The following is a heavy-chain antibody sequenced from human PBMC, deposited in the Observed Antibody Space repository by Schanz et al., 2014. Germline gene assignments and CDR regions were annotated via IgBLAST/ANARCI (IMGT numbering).Heavy chain of an antibody. CDR3: AKVDRTRYYAMDV. J-gene: IGHJ6*02. CDR2: INPSGGST. CDR1: GYTFTTYY. V-gene: IGHV1-46*01. Sequence: QVQLVQSGAEVKKPGVSVKVSCKASGYTFTTYYIHWVRQAPGQGLEWMGIINPSGGSTSYAQKFQGRVTMSADKSTSTVYTEVSGLRSEDTAVYYCAKVDRTRYYAMDVCGRGTTVTVS. D-gene: IGHD3-9*01.